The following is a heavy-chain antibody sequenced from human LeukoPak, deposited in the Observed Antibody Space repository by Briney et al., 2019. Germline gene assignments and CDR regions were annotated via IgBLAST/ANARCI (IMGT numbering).Heavy chain of an antibody. Sequence: ASVKVSCKASGYNFANYGISWVRQAPGQGLEWMGWISAYNGNTRFAQNLQGRVTMTTDTSTNTAYMDLSSLRSDDTAVYYCARGPMGYSSSSSFNFYYYMDVWGEGTTVTVSS. CDR3: ARGPMGYSSSSSFNFYYYMDV. CDR1: GYNFANYG. V-gene: IGHV1-18*01. D-gene: IGHD6-6*01. J-gene: IGHJ6*03. CDR2: ISAYNGNT.